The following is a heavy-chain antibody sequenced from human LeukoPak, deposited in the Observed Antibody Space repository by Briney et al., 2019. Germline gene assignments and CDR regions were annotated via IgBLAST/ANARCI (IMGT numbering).Heavy chain of an antibody. J-gene: IGHJ3*02. CDR3: AKGEMDTAGGPLDAFDI. Sequence: GGSLRLSCAASGFTFSSYGVHWVRQAPGKGLEWVAFIRFDGSNKYYAYSVKGRFTISRDNSKNTLYLQMNSLRAEDTAVYYCAKGEMDTAGGPLDAFDIWGQGTMVTVSS. D-gene: IGHD5-18*01. V-gene: IGHV3-30*02. CDR2: IRFDGSNK. CDR1: GFTFSSYG.